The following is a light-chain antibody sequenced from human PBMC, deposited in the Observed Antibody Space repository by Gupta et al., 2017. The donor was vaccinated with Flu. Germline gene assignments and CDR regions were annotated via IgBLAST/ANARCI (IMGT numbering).Light chain of an antibody. V-gene: IGKV1D-13*01. Sequence: AIQLTQSPSSLSASVGDRVTITCRASQGISSALAWYQQKPGKAPKLLIYDASSLESGVPSRFSGSGSGTDFTLTISSRQPEDFATYYCQQFNNYPLLTFGGGTKVEIK. CDR1: QGISSA. J-gene: IGKJ4*01. CDR3: QQFNNYPLLT. CDR2: DAS.